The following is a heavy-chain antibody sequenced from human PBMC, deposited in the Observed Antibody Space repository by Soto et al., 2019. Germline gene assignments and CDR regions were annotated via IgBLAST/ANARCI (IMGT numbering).Heavy chain of an antibody. V-gene: IGHV4-59*01. CDR1: GGSISSYY. J-gene: IGHJ3*02. CDR3: ARDLGYSGHDVSAFDI. D-gene: IGHD5-12*01. CDR2: IYYSGRT. Sequence: QVQLQESGPGLVKPSETLSLTCTVSGGSISSYYWSWIRQPPGKGLEYIGYIYYSGRTNYNPSLKSRVTVSVDTSKNQFSLKLNSVTAADTAVYYCARDLGYSGHDVSAFDIWGQGTMVTVSS.